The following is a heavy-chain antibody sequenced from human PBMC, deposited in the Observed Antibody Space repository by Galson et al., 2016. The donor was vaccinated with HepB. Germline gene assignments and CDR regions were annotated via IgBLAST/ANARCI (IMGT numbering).Heavy chain of an antibody. CDR2: LSVSGAYT. J-gene: IGHJ4*02. V-gene: IGHV3-21*01. D-gene: IGHD6-13*01. CDR3: AREMRVAAAAAFDF. CDR1: GFTFRTYS. Sequence: SLRLSCAASGFTFRTYSMNWVRQAPGKGLEWVSSLSVSGAYTYYADSVKGRFTISRDNPKNTLYLQMNSLKVEDTAVYYCAREMRVAAAAAFDFWGRGTLVTVSS.